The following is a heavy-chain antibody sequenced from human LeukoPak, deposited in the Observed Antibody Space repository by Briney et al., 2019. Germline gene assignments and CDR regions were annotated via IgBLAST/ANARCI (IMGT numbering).Heavy chain of an antibody. J-gene: IGHJ2*01. CDR1: GGTFSSYA. CDR2: IIPIFGTA. V-gene: IGHV1-69*13. Sequence: VASVKVSCKASGGTFSSYAISWVRQAPGQGLEWMGGIIPIFGTANYAQKFQGRVTITADESTSTAYMELSSLRSEDTAVYYCTAAAGHWYFDLWGRGTLVTVSS. D-gene: IGHD6-13*01. CDR3: TAAAGHWYFDL.